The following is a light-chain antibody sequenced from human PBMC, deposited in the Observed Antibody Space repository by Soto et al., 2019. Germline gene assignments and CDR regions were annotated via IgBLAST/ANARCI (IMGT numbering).Light chain of an antibody. Sequence: DIQMTQSPSTSSASVGDRVTITCRASQSISSWLAWYQQKPGKAPKLLIYDASSLESGVPSRFSGSGSGAEFTLTISSLQPDDFATYYCQQYNSYLWTFGQGTKVDIK. CDR3: QQYNSYLWT. V-gene: IGKV1-5*01. CDR1: QSISSW. CDR2: DAS. J-gene: IGKJ1*01.